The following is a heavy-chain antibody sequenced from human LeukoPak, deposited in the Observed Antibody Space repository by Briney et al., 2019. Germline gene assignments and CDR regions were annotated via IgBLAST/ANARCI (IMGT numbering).Heavy chain of an antibody. D-gene: IGHD6-13*01. V-gene: IGHV4-59*08. J-gene: IGHJ3*02. CDR1: GGSISSYY. Sequence: PSETLSLTCTVSGGSISSYYWSWIRQPPGKGLEYIGYIYYSGSNNYNPSLKSRVTISVDTSKNQFSLKLSSVTAADTAVYYCARRGIAAAFDIWGQGTMVTVSS. CDR3: ARRGIAAAFDI. CDR2: IYYSGSN.